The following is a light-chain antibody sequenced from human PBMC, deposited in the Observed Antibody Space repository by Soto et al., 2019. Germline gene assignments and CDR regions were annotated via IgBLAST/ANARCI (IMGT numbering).Light chain of an antibody. V-gene: IGKV1-5*03. CDR3: QQYNSYPYT. CDR1: QNIFSW. CDR2: KAS. Sequence: DIQMTQSPSTLSASVGDRVTITCRASQNIFSWLAWYRQTPGKAPNLLIYKASTLQSGVPSRFSGSGSGTEFTLTISSLQPDDFATYYCQQYNSYPYTFGQGTKLDIQ. J-gene: IGKJ2*01.